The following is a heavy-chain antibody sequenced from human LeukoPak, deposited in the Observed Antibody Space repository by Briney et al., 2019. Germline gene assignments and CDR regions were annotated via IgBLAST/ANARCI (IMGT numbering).Heavy chain of an antibody. J-gene: IGHJ5*02. CDR2: MNPNSGNT. V-gene: IGHV1-8*01. CDR3: ARFCGGGGSPQNWFDP. Sequence: ASVKVSCKASGYTFTSYDINWVRQATGQGLEWMGWMNPNSGNTGYAQKFRGRVTMTRNTSISTAYMELSSLRSEDTAVYYCARFCGGGGSPQNWFDPWGQGPLVPVPS. CDR1: GYTFTSYD. D-gene: IGHD3-16*01.